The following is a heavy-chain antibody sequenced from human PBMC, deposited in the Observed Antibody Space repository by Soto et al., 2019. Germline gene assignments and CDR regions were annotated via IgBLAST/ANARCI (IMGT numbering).Heavy chain of an antibody. Sequence: QVPLVESGGGVVQPGRSLRLSCAASGFSFSSYGMHWVRQAPGKGLEWVAVILDDGSDKDYTDAVKGRFTISRDNSKNTLYLEMNSLRAGDTAVYYCARDDDYGDNGLDYWGQGTLVTVSS. D-gene: IGHD4-17*01. CDR1: GFSFSSYG. V-gene: IGHV3-33*01. CDR3: ARDDDYGDNGLDY. CDR2: ILDDGSDK. J-gene: IGHJ4*02.